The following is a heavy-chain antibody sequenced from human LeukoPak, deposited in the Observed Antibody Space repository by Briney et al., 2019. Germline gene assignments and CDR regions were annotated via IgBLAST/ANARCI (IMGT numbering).Heavy chain of an antibody. CDR3: ARDGSGSYYKNWFDP. CDR1: GYTFTGYY. J-gene: IGHJ5*02. V-gene: IGHV1-2*02. Sequence: GAPVKVSCKASGYTFTGYYMHWVRQAPGQGLEWMGWINPNSGGTNYAQKFQGRVTMTRDTSISTAYMELSRLRSDDTAVYYCARDGSGSYYKNWFDPWGQGTLVTVSS. CDR2: INPNSGGT. D-gene: IGHD3-10*01.